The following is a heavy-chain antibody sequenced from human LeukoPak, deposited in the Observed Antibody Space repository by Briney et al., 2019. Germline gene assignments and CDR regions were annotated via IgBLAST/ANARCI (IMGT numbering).Heavy chain of an antibody. D-gene: IGHD3-10*01. CDR2: MNPGSGDT. V-gene: IGHV1-8*01. J-gene: IGHJ4*02. CDR1: GFTFSTHD. Sequence: ASVKVSCKTSGFTFSTHDINWVRQATGQGLEWMGWMNPGSGDTGYAQRFQGRVTMTRDTSINTAYMELSSLRSEDTAVYYCARAGYYGSGSYFSDYWGQGTLVTVSS. CDR3: ARAGYYGSGSYFSDY.